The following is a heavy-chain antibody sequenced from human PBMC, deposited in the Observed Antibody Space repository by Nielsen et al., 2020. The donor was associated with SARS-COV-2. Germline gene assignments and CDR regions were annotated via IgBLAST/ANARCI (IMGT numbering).Heavy chain of an antibody. CDR1: GFTFRSYE. CDR2: IRSSANTI. D-gene: IGHD1-26*01. J-gene: IGHJ6*02. Sequence: SCAASGFTFRSYEMNWVRQAPGKGLEWVSSIRSSANTIHYADSVKGRFTISRDNAKNSLYLQMNSLRAEDTAVYFCSSPLSELQSLPSLMDVWGQGTTVTVSS. CDR3: SSPLSELQSLPSLMDV. V-gene: IGHV3-48*03.